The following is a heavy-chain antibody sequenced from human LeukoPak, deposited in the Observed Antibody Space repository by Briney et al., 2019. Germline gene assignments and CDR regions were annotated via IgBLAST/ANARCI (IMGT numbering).Heavy chain of an antibody. J-gene: IGHJ4*02. CDR1: GFTLRSYE. Sequence: PGGSLRLSCMVPGFTLRSYEMAWIGQAPGKGLGWVASFEYSGGSAYYADSVKGRFSISTEDSNNALSLKLNSLSAEDTALYYWTLNSGWYGISWGQGTLVTASS. CDR2: FEYSGGSA. V-gene: IGHV3-23*01. D-gene: IGHD6-19*01. CDR3: TLNSGWYGIS.